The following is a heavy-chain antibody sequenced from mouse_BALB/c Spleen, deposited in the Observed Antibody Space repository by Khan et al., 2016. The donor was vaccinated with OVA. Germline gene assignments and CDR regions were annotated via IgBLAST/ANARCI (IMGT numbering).Heavy chain of an antibody. CDR3: TRGRAY. V-gene: IGHV3-2*02. J-gene: IGHJ3*01. Sequence: EVQLQESGPGLVKPSQSLSLTCTVTGYSITSDYAWNWIRQFPGNKLEWMGYISYSGSTSYTPSLKSRISITRDTSTNTFFLQVNSVTTEDTATYYGTRGRAYWGQGTLVTVSA. CDR1: GYSITSDYA. CDR2: ISYSGST. D-gene: IGHD3-3*01.